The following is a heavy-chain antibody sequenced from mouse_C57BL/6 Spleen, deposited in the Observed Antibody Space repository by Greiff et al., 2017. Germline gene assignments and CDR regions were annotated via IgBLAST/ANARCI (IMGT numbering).Heavy chain of an antibody. V-gene: IGHV1-18*01. CDR3: ARCPYGSDFDY. CDR2: ITPNNGGT. J-gene: IGHJ2*01. Sequence: VQLQQSGPELVKPGASVKIPCKASGYTFTDYNMDWVKQSHGKSLEWIGDITPNNGGTIYNQKFKGKATLTVDKSSSTAYMELRSLTSEDTAVYYGARCPYGSDFDYWGQGTTLTVSS. CDR1: GYTFTDYN. D-gene: IGHD1-1*01.